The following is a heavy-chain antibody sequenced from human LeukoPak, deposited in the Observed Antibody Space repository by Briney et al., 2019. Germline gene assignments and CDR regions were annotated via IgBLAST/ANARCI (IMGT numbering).Heavy chain of an antibody. CDR3: ARDFTAAAGTEIDY. D-gene: IGHD6-13*01. Sequence: GASVKVSCKASGYTFTSYAMNWVRQAPGQGLEWMGWINTDTGNPTYAQGFTGRFVFSLDTSVSTAYLQISRLKAEDTAVYYCARDFTAAAGTEIDYWGQGTLVTVSS. CDR1: GYTFTSYA. CDR2: INTDTGNP. V-gene: IGHV7-4-1*02. J-gene: IGHJ4*02.